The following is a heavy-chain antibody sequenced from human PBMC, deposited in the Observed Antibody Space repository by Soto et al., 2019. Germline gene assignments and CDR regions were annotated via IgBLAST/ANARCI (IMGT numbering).Heavy chain of an antibody. Sequence: QVQLMQSGAEVKKPGASVKVACKASGYTFTSYGISWVRQAPGQGLEWMGWISAYNGNTNYAQKLQGRVTMTTDKSTSTAYIELRSLRSDDTAVYYCERVYYGDEGSFDLWGRGTLVTVSS. V-gene: IGHV1-18*01. D-gene: IGHD4-17*01. CDR3: ERVYYGDEGSFDL. J-gene: IGHJ2*01. CDR1: GYTFTSYG. CDR2: ISAYNGNT.